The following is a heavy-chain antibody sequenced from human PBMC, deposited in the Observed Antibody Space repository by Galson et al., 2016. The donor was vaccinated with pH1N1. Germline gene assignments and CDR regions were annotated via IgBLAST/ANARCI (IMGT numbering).Heavy chain of an antibody. J-gene: IGHJ5*02. CDR3: APGGDDYGGNPHWFDP. V-gene: IGHV1-69*04. Sequence: SVKVSCKASGGTFRSYVIIWVRQAPGQGLQWMGRIVPITGVTNYAQQFQDRVTITADESTSTAYMELSSLRSEGTAVYYCAPGGDDYGGNPHWFDPWGQGTLVTVSS. CDR2: IVPITGVT. D-gene: IGHD4-23*01. CDR1: GGTFRSYV.